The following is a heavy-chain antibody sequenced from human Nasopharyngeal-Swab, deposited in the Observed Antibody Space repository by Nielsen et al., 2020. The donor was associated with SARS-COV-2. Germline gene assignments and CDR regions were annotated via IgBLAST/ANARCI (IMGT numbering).Heavy chain of an antibody. CDR3: ARDWGYSSSWGLEQISYYMDV. Sequence: WVRQAPGQGLEWMGWINTNTGNPTYAQGFTGRFVFSLDTSVSTAYLQISSLKAEDTAVYYCARDWGYSSSWGLEQISYYMDVWGKGTTVTSP. V-gene: IGHV7-4-1*02. J-gene: IGHJ6*03. CDR2: INTNTGNP. D-gene: IGHD6-13*01.